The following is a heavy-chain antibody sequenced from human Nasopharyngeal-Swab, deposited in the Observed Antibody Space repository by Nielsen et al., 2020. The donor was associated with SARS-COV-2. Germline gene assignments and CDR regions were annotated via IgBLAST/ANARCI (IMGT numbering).Heavy chain of an antibody. J-gene: IGHJ3*02. D-gene: IGHD2-2*01. CDR2: ISYDGSNK. V-gene: IGHV3-30-3*01. Sequence: WIRQRPGQGLEWVAVISYDGSNKYYADSVKGRFTISRDNSKNTLYLQMNSLRAEDTAVYYCARSGDYCSSTSCYLSDAFDTWGQGTMVTVSS. CDR3: ARSGDYCSSTSCYLSDAFDT.